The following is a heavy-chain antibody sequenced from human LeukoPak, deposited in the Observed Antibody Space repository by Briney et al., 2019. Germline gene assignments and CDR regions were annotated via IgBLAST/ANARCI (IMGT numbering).Heavy chain of an antibody. J-gene: IGHJ3*01. D-gene: IGHD1-26*01. Sequence: ATVKISCKVSGYTFTDYYMHWVQQAPGKGLEWMGWIYPNSGDTKYAQKFQGRVTVTRDTSISTAFMEVSRLTSDDTAVYYCARSGSDAFDVWGQGTMVTVSS. CDR1: GYTFTDYY. V-gene: IGHV1-2*02. CDR3: ARSGSDAFDV. CDR2: IYPNSGDT.